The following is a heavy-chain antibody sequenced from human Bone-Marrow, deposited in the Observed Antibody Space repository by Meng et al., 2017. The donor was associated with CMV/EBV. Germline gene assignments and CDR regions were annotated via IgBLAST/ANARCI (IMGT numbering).Heavy chain of an antibody. CDR2: IYYSGST. CDR3: ARGGYGDYEYDY. Sequence: SKTLSLTCTVSGGSISSYYWSWIRQPPGKGLEWIGYIYYSGSTNYNPSLKSRVTISVDTSKNQFSLKLSSVTAADTAVYYCARGGYGDYEYDYWGQGTLVTVSS. V-gene: IGHV4-59*01. CDR1: GGSISSYY. J-gene: IGHJ4*02. D-gene: IGHD4-17*01.